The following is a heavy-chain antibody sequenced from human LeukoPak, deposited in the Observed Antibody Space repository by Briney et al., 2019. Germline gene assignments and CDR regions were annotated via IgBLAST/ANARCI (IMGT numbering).Heavy chain of an antibody. J-gene: IGHJ4*01. CDR1: GYSFTTYG. Sequence: ASVNVSCKASGYSFTTYGFSWMGQAPGQGLEWMGIIAYNGNTYYAENLQGRVTMTTDSSKNTAYMELRNLRSDDTAVYYCARYSSSWYLYDYWGQGTLVTVSS. D-gene: IGHD6-13*01. V-gene: IGHV1-18*01. CDR2: IIAYNGNT. CDR3: ARYSSSWYLYDY.